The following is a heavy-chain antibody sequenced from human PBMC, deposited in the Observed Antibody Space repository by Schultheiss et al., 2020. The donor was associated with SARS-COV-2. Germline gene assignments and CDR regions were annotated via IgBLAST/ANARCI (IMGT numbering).Heavy chain of an antibody. CDR3: ARGLPAAGGGVWFDP. CDR2: INHSGST. J-gene: IGHJ5*02. V-gene: IGHV4-34*01. CDR1: GGSISGYY. Sequence: SETLSLTCTVSGGSISGYYWSWIRQPPGKGLEWIGEINHSGSTNYNPSLKSRVTISVDTSKNQFSLKLSSVTAADTAVYYCARGLPAAGGGVWFDPWGQGTLVTVSS. D-gene: IGHD2-2*01.